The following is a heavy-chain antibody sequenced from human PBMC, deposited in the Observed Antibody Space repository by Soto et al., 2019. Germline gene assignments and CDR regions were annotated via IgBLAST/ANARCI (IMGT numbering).Heavy chain of an antibody. CDR3: AKEEGRRGAYNH. J-gene: IGHJ4*02. D-gene: IGHD1-1*01. V-gene: IGHV3-23*01. CDR2: ISNSGDRT. Sequence: EVQLLESGGALVQPGGSLRLSCAASGFAFGNYPMGWVRQAPGKGLEWVTHISNSGDRTFYPESVKGRFTISRDNSRNTLYLQMNSLGVEDTAVYHCAKEEGRRGAYNHWGQGTLVTVSS. CDR1: GFAFGNYP.